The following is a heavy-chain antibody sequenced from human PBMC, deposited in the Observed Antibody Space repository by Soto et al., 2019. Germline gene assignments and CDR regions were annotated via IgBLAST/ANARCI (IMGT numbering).Heavy chain of an antibody. V-gene: IGHV1-3*01. CDR3: AKESGSYPEYYFHY. Sequence: GASVKVSCKASGYTFTGYAMHWVRQAPGQRLEWMGWINGGNGNTKYSQKLQGRVIITRDTAASTAYVELGSLRSEDTAVYYCAKESGSYPEYYFHYWGQGTLVTVSS. J-gene: IGHJ4*02. CDR1: GYTFTGYA. CDR2: INGGNGNT. D-gene: IGHD1-26*01.